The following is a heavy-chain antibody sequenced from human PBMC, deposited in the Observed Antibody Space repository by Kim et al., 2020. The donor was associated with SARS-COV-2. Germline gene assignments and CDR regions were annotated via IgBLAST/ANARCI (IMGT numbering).Heavy chain of an antibody. J-gene: IGHJ4*02. CDR3: KVANTIDFDY. CDR2: FVPEDGET. D-gene: IGHD5-12*01. CDR1: GYTLSEFS. V-gene: IGHV1-24*01. Sequence: ASVKVSCKVSGYTLSEFSIHWVRQVPGKGREWMGGFVPEDGETVYAQKFQGRVTMTEDTSTDTAYMDLRSLRSEDTAVYYCKVANTIDFDYWGQGTLVTV.